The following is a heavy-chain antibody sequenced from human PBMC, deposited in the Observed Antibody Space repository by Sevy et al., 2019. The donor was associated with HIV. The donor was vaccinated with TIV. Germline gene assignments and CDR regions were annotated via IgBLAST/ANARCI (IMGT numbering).Heavy chain of an antibody. J-gene: IGHJ3*02. CDR2: INPNSGGT. D-gene: IGHD2-15*01. CDR3: ARDGKDIVVVVAASGRTFDAFDI. V-gene: IGHV1-2*02. Sequence: ASVKVSCKASGYTFTGYYMHWVRQAPGQGLEWMGWINPNSGGTNYTQKFQGRVTMTRDTSISRAYMELSRLRSDDTAVYYCARDGKDIVVVVAASGRTFDAFDIWGQGTMVTVSS. CDR1: GYTFTGYY.